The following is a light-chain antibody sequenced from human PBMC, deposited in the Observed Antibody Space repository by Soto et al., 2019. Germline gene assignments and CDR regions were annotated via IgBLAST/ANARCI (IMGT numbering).Light chain of an antibody. J-gene: IGKJ5*01. CDR1: QSLLHSNGYNY. CDR3: MQALQTPIT. V-gene: IGKV2-28*01. Sequence: DIVMTPSPLSLPVTPGEPASISCRSSQSLLHSNGYNYLDWYLQKPGQSPQLLIYLGSNRASGVPDRFSGSGSGKDFTLKISRVEAEDVGVYYCMQALQTPITFGQGTRLEIK. CDR2: LGS.